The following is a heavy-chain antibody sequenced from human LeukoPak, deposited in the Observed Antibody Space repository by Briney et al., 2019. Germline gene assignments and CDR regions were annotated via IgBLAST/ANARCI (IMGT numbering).Heavy chain of an antibody. J-gene: IGHJ4*02. Sequence: SETLSLTCTVSGGSISSYYWSWIRQPPGKGLEWTGYIYYSGSTNYNPSLKSRVTISVDTSKNQFSLKLSSVTAADTAVYYCARRSSGWYYDYWGQGTLVTVSS. D-gene: IGHD6-19*01. CDR2: IYYSGST. CDR3: ARRSSGWYYDY. CDR1: GGSISSYY. V-gene: IGHV4-59*08.